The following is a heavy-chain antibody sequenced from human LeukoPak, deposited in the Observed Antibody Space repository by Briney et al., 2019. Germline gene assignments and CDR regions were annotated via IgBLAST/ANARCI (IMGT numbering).Heavy chain of an antibody. J-gene: IGHJ3*02. Sequence: GGSLRLSCAASGFTFSSCGMHWVRQAPGKGLEWVAVISYDGSNKYYADSVKGRFTISRDNSKNTLYLQMNSLRAEDTAVYYCARLGLIVVGDAFDIWGQGTMVTVSS. CDR2: ISYDGSNK. V-gene: IGHV3-30*03. CDR1: GFTFSSCG. CDR3: ARLGLIVVGDAFDI. D-gene: IGHD3-22*01.